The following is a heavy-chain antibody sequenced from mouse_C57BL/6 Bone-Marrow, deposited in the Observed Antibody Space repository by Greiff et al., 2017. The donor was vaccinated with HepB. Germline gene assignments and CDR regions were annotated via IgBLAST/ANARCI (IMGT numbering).Heavy chain of an antibody. Sequence: EVKLVESGGGLVQPKGSLKLSCAASGFSFNTYAMNWVRQAPGKGLEWVARIRSKSNNYATYYADSVKDRFTISRDDSESMLYLQMNNLKTEDTAMYYCVRQEGYGNYDCDYWGQGTTLTVSS. V-gene: IGHV10-1*01. J-gene: IGHJ2*01. CDR2: IRSKSNNYAT. CDR3: VRQEGYGNYDCDY. CDR1: GFSFNTYA. D-gene: IGHD2-1*01.